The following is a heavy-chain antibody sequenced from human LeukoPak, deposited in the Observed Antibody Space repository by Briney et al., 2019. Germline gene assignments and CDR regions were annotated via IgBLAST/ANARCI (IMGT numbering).Heavy chain of an antibody. J-gene: IGHJ6*02. D-gene: IGHD2-15*01. CDR3: ARDRVGYCSGGSCYRIYYGMDV. CDR1: GFTFGSYG. CDR2: IWYDGSNK. V-gene: IGHV3-33*01. Sequence: GRSLRLSCAASGFTFGSYGMHWVRQAPGKGLEWVAVIWYDGSNKYYADSVKGRFTISRDNSKNTLYLQMNSLRAEDTAVYYCARDRVGYCSGGSCYRIYYGMDVWGQGTTVTVSS.